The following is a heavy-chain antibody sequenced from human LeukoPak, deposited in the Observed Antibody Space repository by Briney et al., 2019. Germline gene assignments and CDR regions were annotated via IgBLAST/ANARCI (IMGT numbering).Heavy chain of an antibody. CDR3: ARPYYYDSRIDP. CDR1: GGSITRGDYY. Sequence: PSQTLSLTCTVSGGSITRGDYYWSWIRQPPGKGLEWIAYMYYSGSTYYNPSLKSRVTMSADTSKNQLSLKLSSVTPADTAVYYCARPYYYDSRIDPWGQGILVTVSS. V-gene: IGHV4-30-4*01. J-gene: IGHJ5*02. CDR2: MYYSGST. D-gene: IGHD3-22*01.